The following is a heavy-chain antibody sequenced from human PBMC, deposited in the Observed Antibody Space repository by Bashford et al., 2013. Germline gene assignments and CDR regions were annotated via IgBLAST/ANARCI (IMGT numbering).Heavy chain of an antibody. Sequence: ASVKVSCKASGYTFTSYHIHWVRQAPGQGLEWMGVINPSGGSTTYAQKFQGRVTMTGDASTSTVYMELSSLRSEDTAVYYCARDLAARSMIVVATSAYWGQGTLVTVSS. CDR3: ARDLAARSMIVVATSAY. CDR2: INPSGGST. V-gene: IGHV1-46*01. D-gene: IGHD3-22*01. J-gene: IGHJ4*02. CDR1: GYTFTSYH.